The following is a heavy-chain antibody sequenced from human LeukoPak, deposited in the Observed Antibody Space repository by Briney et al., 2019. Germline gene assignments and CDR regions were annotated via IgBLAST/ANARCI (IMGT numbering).Heavy chain of an antibody. CDR3: ARRVSNYYGSSGYYS. D-gene: IGHD3-22*01. J-gene: IGHJ4*02. V-gene: IGHV4-39*07. CDR2: IYYSGST. CDR1: GGSISSSSYY. Sequence: PSETLSLTCTVSGGSISSSSYYWGWIRQPPGKGLEWIGSIYYSGSTYYNPSLKSRVTISVDTSKNQFSLKLSSVTAADTAVYYCARRVSNYYGSSGYYSWGQGTLVTVSS.